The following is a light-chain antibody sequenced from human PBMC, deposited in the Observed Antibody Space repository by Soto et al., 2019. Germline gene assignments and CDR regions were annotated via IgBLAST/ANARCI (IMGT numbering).Light chain of an antibody. J-gene: IGKJ1*01. CDR2: DAS. Sequence: EIVLTQSPATLSLSPGERATLSCRASQSVSSCLAWYQQKPGQAPRLLIYDASNRVTGIPARLSGSGSGTDFTLTISSLEPEDFAVYYCQQRSNWPPWTFG. CDR1: QSVSSC. V-gene: IGKV3-11*01. CDR3: QQRSNWPPWT.